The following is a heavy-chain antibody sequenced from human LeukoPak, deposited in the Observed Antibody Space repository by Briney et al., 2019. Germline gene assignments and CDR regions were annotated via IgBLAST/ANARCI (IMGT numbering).Heavy chain of an antibody. CDR2: ISYDGSNK. Sequence: GPSLRLSCAASRFTFSSYGMHSVRQAPGKGLERVAVISYDGSNKYYADSVQGRFTISRDNSKNTLYLQMNSLRGDDTAVYYCARLYGDYGNAFDIWGQGTMVTVSS. CDR3: ARLYGDYGNAFDI. D-gene: IGHD4-17*01. V-gene: IGHV3-30*03. CDR1: RFTFSSYG. J-gene: IGHJ3*02.